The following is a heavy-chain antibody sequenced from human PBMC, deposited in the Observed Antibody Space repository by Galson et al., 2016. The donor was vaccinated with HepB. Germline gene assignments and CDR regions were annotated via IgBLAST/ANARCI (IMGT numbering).Heavy chain of an antibody. V-gene: IGHV3-30*15. D-gene: IGHD2/OR15-2a*01. Sequence: SLRLSCAASGLSFKNYAMHWVRQAPGQGLEWVSVISAVGRVKYYADSVTGRFSVSRDNSNNTLFLQMSSLRLEDTGFYYCARVRETTFSYFFYAMDVWGQGSLVTASS. CDR2: ISAVGRVK. J-gene: IGHJ4*02. CDR1: GLSFKNYA. CDR3: ARVRETTFSYFFYAMDV.